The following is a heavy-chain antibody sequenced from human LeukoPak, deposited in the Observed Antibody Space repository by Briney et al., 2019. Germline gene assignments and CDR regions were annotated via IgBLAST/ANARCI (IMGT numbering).Heavy chain of an antibody. D-gene: IGHD3-22*01. CDR1: GFTFSSYS. CDR3: ARDRGDYYDSSGYYPGYFDY. Sequence: PGGSLRLSCAASGFTFSSYSMNWVRQAPGKGLEWVSSISSSSSYIYYADSVEGRFTISRDNAKNSLYLQMNSLRAEDTAVYYCARDRGDYYDSSGYYPGYFDYWGQGTLVTVSS. CDR2: ISSSSSYI. J-gene: IGHJ4*02. V-gene: IGHV3-21*01.